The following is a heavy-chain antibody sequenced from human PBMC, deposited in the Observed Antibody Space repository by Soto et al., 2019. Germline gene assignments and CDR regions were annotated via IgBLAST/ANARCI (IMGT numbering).Heavy chain of an antibody. CDR1: GYTFTSFY. V-gene: IGHV1-46*01. CDR3: ARDHDISGYYSLGEFDI. CDR2: INPSGGST. D-gene: IGHD3-22*01. J-gene: IGHJ3*02. Sequence: ASVKVSCKASGYTFTSFYIHWVRQAPGQGLEWMGIINPSGGSTSYAQRFQGRVTMTRDTSTSIAYMELSSLRSEDTAVYYCARDHDISGYYSLGEFDIWGPGTMVTVSS.